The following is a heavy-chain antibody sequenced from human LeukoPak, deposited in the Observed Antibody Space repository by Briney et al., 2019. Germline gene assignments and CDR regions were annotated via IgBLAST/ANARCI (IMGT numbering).Heavy chain of an antibody. D-gene: IGHD6-19*01. J-gene: IGHJ4*02. CDR2: ISSNGGST. CDR1: GFTFSSYA. CDR3: ARTYSSGWSRAPYYFDY. V-gene: IGHV3-64*01. Sequence: GGSLRLSCAASGFTFSSYAMHWVRQAPGKGLEYVSAISSNGGSTYYANSVKGRFTNSRDNSKNTLYLQMGSLRAEDMAVYYCARTYSSGWSRAPYYFDYWGQGTLVTVSS.